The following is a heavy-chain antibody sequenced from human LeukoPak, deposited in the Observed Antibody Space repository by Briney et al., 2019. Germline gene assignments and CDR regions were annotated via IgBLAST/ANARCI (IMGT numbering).Heavy chain of an antibody. CDR2: ISSSSSYI. J-gene: IGHJ4*02. Sequence: GGSLRLSCAASGFTFSSYSMNWVRQAPGKGLEWVSSISSSSSYIYYADSVKGRFTISRDNAKNSLYLQMNSLRAEDTAVYYCARDAAPFHDSSGYYAFDYWGQGTLVTVSS. D-gene: IGHD3-22*01. CDR1: GFTFSSYS. CDR3: ARDAAPFHDSSGYYAFDY. V-gene: IGHV3-21*01.